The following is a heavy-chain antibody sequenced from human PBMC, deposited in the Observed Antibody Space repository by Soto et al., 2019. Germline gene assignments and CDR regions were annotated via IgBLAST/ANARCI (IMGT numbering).Heavy chain of an antibody. CDR1: GGSFSRYA. D-gene: IGHD3-22*01. J-gene: IGHJ4*02. CDR3: ARCNDYYDSSDTSRWNY. CDR2: IIPIFGTA. Sequence: GASVKVSWKASGGSFSRYAISWVRQAPGQGLEGMGGIIPIFGTANYAQKFQGRVTITADESTSTAYMELSSLRSEDTAVYYCARCNDYYDSSDTSRWNYWGQGTLVTVSS. V-gene: IGHV1-69*13.